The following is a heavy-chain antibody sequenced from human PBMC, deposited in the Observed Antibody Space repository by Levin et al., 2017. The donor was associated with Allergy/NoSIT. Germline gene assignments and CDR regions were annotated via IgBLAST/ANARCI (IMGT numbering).Heavy chain of an antibody. V-gene: IGHV4-59*01. CDR1: GGSISSYY. J-gene: IGHJ6*02. D-gene: IGHD3-22*01. Sequence: ESLKISCTVSGGSISSYYWSWIRQPPGKGLEWIGYIYYSGSTNYNPSLKSRVTISVDTSKNQFSLKLSSVTAADTAVYYCARSRGEYYYDSSGYSSRYYGMDVWGQGTTVTVSS. CDR3: ARSRGEYYYDSSGYSSRYYGMDV. CDR2: IYYSGST.